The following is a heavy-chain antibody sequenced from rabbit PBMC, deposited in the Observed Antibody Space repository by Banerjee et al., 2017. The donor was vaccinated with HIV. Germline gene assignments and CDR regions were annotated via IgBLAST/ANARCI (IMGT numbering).Heavy chain of an antibody. CDR2: IDGGNSDSS. Sequence: QSLEESGGDLVKPGASLTLTCTASGFSFSSDYYMCWVRQAPGKGLEWIACIDGGNSDSSYYASWAKGRFTVSKTSSTTVTLQMTSLTAADTATYFCARDSYGTGGLLHLWGQGTLVTVS. CDR1: GFSFSSDYY. D-gene: IGHD7-1*01. V-gene: IGHV1S40*01. CDR3: ARDSYGTGGLLHL. J-gene: IGHJ3*01.